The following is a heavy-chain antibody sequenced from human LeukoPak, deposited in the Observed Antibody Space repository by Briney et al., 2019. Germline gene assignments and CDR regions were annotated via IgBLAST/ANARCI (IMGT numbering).Heavy chain of an antibody. CDR3: ARPRRAAGMRGWFDP. CDR1: GFAFSIYR. V-gene: IGHV3-21*01. Sequence: GGSLRLSCEASGFAFSIYRMNWVRQAPGKGLEWVSSISSSSSYIYYADSVKGRFTISRDNAKNSLYLQMNSLRAEDTAVYYCARPRRAAGMRGWFDPWGQGTLVTVSS. CDR2: ISSSSSYI. J-gene: IGHJ5*02. D-gene: IGHD6-13*01.